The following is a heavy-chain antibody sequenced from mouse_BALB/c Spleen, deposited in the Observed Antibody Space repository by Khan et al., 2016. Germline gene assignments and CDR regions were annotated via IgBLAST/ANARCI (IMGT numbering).Heavy chain of an antibody. D-gene: IGHD2-14*01. Sequence: QVQLQQSGTELMKPGASVKISCKATGYTFSSYWIEWVKQRPGHGLEWIGEILPGSGSINYNENFKGKATFTADTSSNTAYMQLGSLTSEDSAVYYCASPRYDGGAFYFDCWGQGTTLTVSS. CDR1: GYTFSSYW. J-gene: IGHJ2*01. CDR3: ASPRYDGGAFYFDC. CDR2: ILPGSGSI. V-gene: IGHV1-9*01.